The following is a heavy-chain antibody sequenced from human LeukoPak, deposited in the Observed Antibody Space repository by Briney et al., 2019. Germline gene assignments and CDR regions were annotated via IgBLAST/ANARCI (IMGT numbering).Heavy chain of an antibody. Sequence: GGSLRLSCAASGFTFSSSAMSWVRQAPGKGLEWVAVIWYDGSNKYYADSVKGRFTISRDNSKNTLYLQMNSLRAEDTAVYYCARDYDILTGFPRGGFDYWGQGTLVTVSS. CDR1: GFTFSSSA. J-gene: IGHJ4*02. V-gene: IGHV3-33*08. CDR2: IWYDGSNK. CDR3: ARDYDILTGFPRGGFDY. D-gene: IGHD3-9*01.